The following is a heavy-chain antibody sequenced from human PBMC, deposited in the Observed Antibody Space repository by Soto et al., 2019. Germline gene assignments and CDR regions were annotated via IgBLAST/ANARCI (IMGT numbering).Heavy chain of an antibody. J-gene: IGHJ6*02. CDR3: ARTYSSSYGIDV. D-gene: IGHD6-13*01. CDR2: INAGNGNT. V-gene: IGHV1-3*01. Sequence: ASVKVSCKASGYTFTSYAMHWVRQAPGQRLEWKGWINAGNGNTKYSQKFQGRVTITRDTSASTAYMELRSLRSEDTAVYYCARTYSSSYGIDVWGQGTTVTVSS. CDR1: GYTFTSYA.